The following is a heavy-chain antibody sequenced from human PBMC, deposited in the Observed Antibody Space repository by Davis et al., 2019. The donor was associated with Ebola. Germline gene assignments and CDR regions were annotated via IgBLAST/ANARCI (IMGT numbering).Heavy chain of an antibody. Sequence: GGFLRLSCAASGFTFSSYSMNWVRQAPGKGLEWVSSISSSSSYIYYADSVKGRFTISRDNAKNSLYLQMNSLRAEDTAVYYCARDPRITIFGVAPWWFDPWGQGTLVTVSS. CDR2: ISSSSSYI. D-gene: IGHD3-3*01. J-gene: IGHJ5*02. V-gene: IGHV3-21*01. CDR1: GFTFSSYS. CDR3: ARDPRITIFGVAPWWFDP.